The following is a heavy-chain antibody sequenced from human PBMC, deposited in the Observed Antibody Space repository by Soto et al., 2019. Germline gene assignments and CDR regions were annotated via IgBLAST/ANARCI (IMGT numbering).Heavy chain of an antibody. CDR1: CDSMISYY. V-gene: IGHV4-59*01. CDR3: ARGYLTTGTTIFGVITTPPWFDP. CDR2: IYYSGST. Sequence: PSETLSLTCTFSCDSMISYYWSWIRQPPGKGLEWIGYIYYSGSTTYNPSLRSRVTMSVDTSKNQFSLRLSSVTAADTAVYYCARGYLTTGTTIFGVITTPPWFDPWGQGTLVTVSS. J-gene: IGHJ5*02. D-gene: IGHD3-3*01.